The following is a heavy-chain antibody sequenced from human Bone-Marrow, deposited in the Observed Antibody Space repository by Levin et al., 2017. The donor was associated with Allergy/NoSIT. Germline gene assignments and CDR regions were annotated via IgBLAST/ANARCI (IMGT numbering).Heavy chain of an antibody. J-gene: IGHJ6*02. CDR1: GYTFGTYD. Sequence: ASVKVSCKASGYTFGTYDITWVRQTTGQGLEWMGWVNPNSGNTGYAQKFRGRVTMTTDASINTAYMELSSLRFEDTAVYYCARALRSQLLSDVWGQGTTVTVSS. CDR2: VNPNSGNT. CDR3: ARALRSQLLSDV. V-gene: IGHV1-8*01. D-gene: IGHD2-2*01.